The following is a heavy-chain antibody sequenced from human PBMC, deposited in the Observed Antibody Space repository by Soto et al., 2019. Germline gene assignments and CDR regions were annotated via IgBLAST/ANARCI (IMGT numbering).Heavy chain of an antibody. Sequence: SETLSLPCTVSCGSISSYFWNWIRHPPGKGLEWIAYIYYSGSPSYTPSLKSRVTISVDVSKSQFSLKLSSVTAADTAVYYCVRSPAYCSSTSCPASGMDVWGQGTTVT. CDR3: VRSPAYCSSTSCPASGMDV. CDR1: CGSISSYF. CDR2: IYYSGSP. D-gene: IGHD2-2*01. J-gene: IGHJ6*02. V-gene: IGHV4-59*01.